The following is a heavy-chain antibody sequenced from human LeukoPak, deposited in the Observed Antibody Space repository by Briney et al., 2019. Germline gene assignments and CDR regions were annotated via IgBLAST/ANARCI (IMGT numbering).Heavy chain of an antibody. Sequence: PSETLSLTCTVSGGSISSYYWSWIRQPPGKGLEWIGYIYYSGSTNYNPSLKSRVTISVDTSKNQFSLKLSSVTAADTAVYYCARLSCGGDCQIDYWGQGTLVTVSS. J-gene: IGHJ4*02. V-gene: IGHV4-59*01. CDR1: GGSISSYY. D-gene: IGHD2-21*02. CDR2: IYYSGST. CDR3: ARLSCGGDCQIDY.